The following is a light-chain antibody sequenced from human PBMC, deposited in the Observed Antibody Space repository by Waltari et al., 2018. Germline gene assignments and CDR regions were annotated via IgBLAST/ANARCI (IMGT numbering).Light chain of an antibody. Sequence: VLTQSPGTLSLSPGERATLSCRASQSVIKYLAWYQQKPGRAPRRLIYHASTRATGIPDRFSGSGSGTDFSLTISRLEPEDFAVYYCQKYDSLPATFGQGTRVEIK. CDR2: HAS. V-gene: IGKV3-20*01. CDR1: QSVIKY. CDR3: QKYDSLPAT. J-gene: IGKJ1*01.